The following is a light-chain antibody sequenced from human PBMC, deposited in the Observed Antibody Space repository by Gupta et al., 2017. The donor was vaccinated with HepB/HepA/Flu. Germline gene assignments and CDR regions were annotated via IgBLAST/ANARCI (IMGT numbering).Light chain of an antibody. J-gene: IGLJ3*02. V-gene: IGLV1-40*01. CDR2: GNR. Sequence: QSVLSQPPSLSGVCGQWVTLSCTVRSSTIGASYDVHWYQQLPGTAPKLLLYGNRTRPSGVPDRFSGSKSETSATLAITGLQAEDEADYYCQSYDSSLSGWVFGGGTKVTVL. CDR1: SSTIGASYD. CDR3: QSYDSSLSGWV.